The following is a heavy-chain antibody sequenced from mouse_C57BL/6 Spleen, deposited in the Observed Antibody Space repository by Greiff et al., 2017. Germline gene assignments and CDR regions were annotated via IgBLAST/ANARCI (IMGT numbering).Heavy chain of an antibody. Sequence: EVKLVESGGGLVKPGGSLKLSCAASGFTFSSYAMSWVRQTPEKRLEWVATISDGGSYTYYPDNVKGRFTISRDNAKNNLYLQISHLKSEDTAMYYCARGLPGAMDYWGQGTSVTVSS. CDR3: ARGLPGAMDY. J-gene: IGHJ4*01. V-gene: IGHV5-4*03. D-gene: IGHD6-1*01. CDR1: GFTFSSYA. CDR2: ISDGGSYT.